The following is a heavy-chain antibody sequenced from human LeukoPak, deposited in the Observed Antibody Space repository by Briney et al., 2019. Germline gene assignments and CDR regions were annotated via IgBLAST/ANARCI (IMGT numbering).Heavy chain of an antibody. CDR2: IYYSGST. D-gene: IGHD3-3*01. V-gene: IGHV4-59*08. Sequence: SETLSLACTVSGGSISSYYWSWIRQPPGKGLEWIGYIYYSGSTNYNPSLKSRVTISVDTSKNHLSLRLSSVTAADTAMYYCARLRKYDDFWSGYFHYFDYWGQGTLVTVSS. CDR1: GGSISSYY. CDR3: ARLRKYDDFWSGYFHYFDY. J-gene: IGHJ4*02.